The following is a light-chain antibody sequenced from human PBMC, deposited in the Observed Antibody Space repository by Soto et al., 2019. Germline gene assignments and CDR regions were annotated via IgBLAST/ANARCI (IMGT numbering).Light chain of an antibody. V-gene: IGLV2-11*01. CDR3: SSYTATYTWV. Sequence: QSVLTQPRSVSGSPGQSVTISCTGTSSDVGGYDYVCWYQQHPGRAPKLMIYDVYRRPSGVPDRFSGSKSGTTASLTISGLQADDEAEYYCSSYTATYTWVFGGGTKLTVL. CDR1: SSDVGGYDY. J-gene: IGLJ3*02. CDR2: DVY.